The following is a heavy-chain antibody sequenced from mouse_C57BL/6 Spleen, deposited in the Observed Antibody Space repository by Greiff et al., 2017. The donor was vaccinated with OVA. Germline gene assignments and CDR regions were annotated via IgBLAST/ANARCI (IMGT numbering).Heavy chain of an antibody. Sequence: QVQLQQSGPGLVQPSQSLSITCTVSGFSLTSYGVHWVRQSPGKGLEWLGVIWRGGSTDYNAAFMSRLSITKDNSKSHVCLKMNSLQADDTAIYDCAKKGAMDYWGQGTSVTISS. CDR1: GFSLTSYG. CDR2: IWRGGST. J-gene: IGHJ4*01. CDR3: AKKGAMDY. V-gene: IGHV2-5*01.